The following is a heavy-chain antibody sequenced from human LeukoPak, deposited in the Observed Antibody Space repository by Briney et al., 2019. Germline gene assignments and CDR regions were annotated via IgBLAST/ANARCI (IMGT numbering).Heavy chain of an antibody. Sequence: GGSLRLSCAASGFTFSSYSMNWVRQAPGKGLEWVSSISSSSSYIYYADSVKGRFTISRDNAKNSLYLQMNSLRGEDTAVYHCARDPRGNSRGYHYFDYWGQGTLVTVSS. V-gene: IGHV3-21*01. D-gene: IGHD5-18*01. J-gene: IGHJ4*02. CDR1: GFTFSSYS. CDR2: ISSSSSYI. CDR3: ARDPRGNSRGYHYFDY.